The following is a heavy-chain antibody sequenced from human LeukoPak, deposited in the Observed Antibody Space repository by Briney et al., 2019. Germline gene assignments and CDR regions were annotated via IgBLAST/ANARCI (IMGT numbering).Heavy chain of an antibody. Sequence: GGSLRLSCAASGFIFSNHWMTWVRQAPGKGLEWVANIKPDGSQQYYVDSMKGRFTISRDNAKNSLYLQMNSLRTEDTAVYYCARHGPSYYFDYWGQGTLVTVSS. CDR1: GFIFSNHW. CDR3: ARHGPSYYFDY. J-gene: IGHJ4*02. D-gene: IGHD3-16*01. V-gene: IGHV3-7*03. CDR2: IKPDGSQQ.